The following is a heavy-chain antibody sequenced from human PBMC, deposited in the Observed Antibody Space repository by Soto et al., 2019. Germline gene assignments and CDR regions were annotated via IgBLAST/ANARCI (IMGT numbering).Heavy chain of an antibody. CDR2: ISAYNGNT. D-gene: IGHD3-16*02. CDR1: GYTFTSYG. V-gene: IGHV1-18*01. J-gene: IGHJ5*02. Sequence: ASVKGSCKASGYTFTSYGISWRRQAPGQGLEWMGWISAYNGNTNYAQKLQGRVTMTTDTSTSTAYMELRSLRSDDTAVYYCAGGSIHLGELSYTWFAPWGQGTLVPVSS. CDR3: AGGSIHLGELSYTWFAP.